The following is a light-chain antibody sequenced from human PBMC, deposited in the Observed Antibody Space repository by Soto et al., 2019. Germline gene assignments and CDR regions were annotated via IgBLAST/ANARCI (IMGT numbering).Light chain of an antibody. J-gene: IGLJ3*02. V-gene: IGLV1-51*02. Sequence: QSVLTQPPSVSAAPGQKVTISCSGSSSKIGNNYVSWYQQLPGTAPKLLIYENNKRHKGIPDRFAGSRAGASATLGITGLQTGDEADYYREIWDCSLDAGVFGGGTKVTGL. CDR3: EIWDCSLDAGV. CDR2: ENN. CDR1: SSKIGNNY.